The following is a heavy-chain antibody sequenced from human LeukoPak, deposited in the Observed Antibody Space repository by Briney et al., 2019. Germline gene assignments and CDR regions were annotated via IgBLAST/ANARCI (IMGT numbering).Heavy chain of an antibody. J-gene: IGHJ3*02. CDR3: ARRGYDFWSSYFDI. Sequence: SETLSLTCTVSGGSISSGDYYWSWIRQPPGKGLEWIGYIYYSGSTYYNPSLKSRVTISVDTSKNQFSLKLSSVTAADTAVYYCARRGYDFWSSYFDIWGQGTMVTVSS. V-gene: IGHV4-30-4*08. D-gene: IGHD3-3*01. CDR1: GGSISSGDYY. CDR2: IYYSGST.